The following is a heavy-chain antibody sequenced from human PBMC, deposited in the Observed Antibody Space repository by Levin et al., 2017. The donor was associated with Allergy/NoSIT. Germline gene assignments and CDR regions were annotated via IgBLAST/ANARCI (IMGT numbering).Heavy chain of an antibody. J-gene: IGHJ4*02. CDR2: ISTGSTAI. D-gene: IGHD6-13*01. V-gene: IGHV3-48*01. Sequence: TGGSLRLSCAASGFTFSSYSMNWVRQAPGKGLEWVSYISTGSTAIYYADSVKGRFTISRDNAKNSLYLQMDSLRVEDTAVYYCARGIAAAGPKLDSWGQGTLVSVSS. CDR1: GFTFSSYS. CDR3: ARGIAAAGPKLDS.